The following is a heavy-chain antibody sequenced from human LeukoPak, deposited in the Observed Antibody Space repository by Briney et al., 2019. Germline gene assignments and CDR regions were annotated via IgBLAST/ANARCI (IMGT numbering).Heavy chain of an antibody. CDR2: IYYSGST. V-gene: IGHV4-59*11. CDR1: GGSISSHY. D-gene: IGHD6-25*01. J-gene: IGHJ5*02. CDR3: ARDRSGRYDP. Sequence: PSETLSLTCTVSGGSISSHYWSWIRQPPGKGLEWIGYIYYSGSTNYNPSLMSRVTISVDTSKNQFSLKLSSVTAADTAVYYCARDRSGRYDPWGQGTLVTVSS.